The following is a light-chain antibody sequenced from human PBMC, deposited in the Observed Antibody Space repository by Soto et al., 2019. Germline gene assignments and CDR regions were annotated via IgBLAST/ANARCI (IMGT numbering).Light chain of an antibody. CDR1: QSVFNN. CDR2: GAS. V-gene: IGKV3-15*01. CDR3: QQYNNWPPWT. J-gene: IGKJ1*01. Sequence: EIVLTQSPGTLSLSPGERATLSCRASQSVFNNHIGWYQQKPGQAPRLLIYGASTRATGIPVRFSGSGSETEFTLTISSLQSEDFAVYYCQQYNNWPPWTFGQGTKWIS.